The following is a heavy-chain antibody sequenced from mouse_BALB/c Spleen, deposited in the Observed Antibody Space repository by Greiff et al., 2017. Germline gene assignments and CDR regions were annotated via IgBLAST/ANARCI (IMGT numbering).Heavy chain of an antibody. CDR2: ISYSGST. Sequence: EVQLQQSGPSLVKPSQTLFLTCSVTGDSITSGYWNWIRKFPGNKLEYMGYISYSGSTYYNPSLKSRISITRDTSKNQYYLQLNSVTTEDTATYYCARWMITTGGFDYWGQGTTLTVSS. CDR1: GDSITSGY. J-gene: IGHJ2*01. D-gene: IGHD2-4*01. V-gene: IGHV3-8*02. CDR3: ARWMITTGGFDY.